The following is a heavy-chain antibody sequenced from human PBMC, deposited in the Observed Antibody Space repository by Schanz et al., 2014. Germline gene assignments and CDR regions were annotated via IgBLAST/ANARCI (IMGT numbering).Heavy chain of an antibody. CDR2: IIPVLNIA. Sequence: QLQLVQSGAEVKKPGSSVKVSCKLSGGTFSSYTISWMRQAPGQGLEWMGKIIPVLNIATYAQRFQGRVTITVDRSTSTAYMELSSLRSEDTAVYYCARGYGDSPADFWGQGTLVTVTS. CDR1: GGTFSSYT. CDR3: ARGYGDSPADF. J-gene: IGHJ4*02. D-gene: IGHD4-17*01. V-gene: IGHV1-69*02.